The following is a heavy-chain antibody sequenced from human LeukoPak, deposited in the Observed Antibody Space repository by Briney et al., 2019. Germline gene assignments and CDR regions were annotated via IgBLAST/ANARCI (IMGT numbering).Heavy chain of an antibody. Sequence: SETLSLTCTVSGGSFSSAGDYWSWIRQHPGKGLEWIGYIDYCGNTFYNPSLQSRVTISVDMSKAQFSLNLSSVTAADTAIYYCARQDWQSYHFDYWGQGTLATVSS. CDR1: GGSFSSAGDY. D-gene: IGHD3/OR15-3a*01. J-gene: IGHJ4*02. CDR2: IDYCGNT. V-gene: IGHV4-31*03. CDR3: ARQDWQSYHFDY.